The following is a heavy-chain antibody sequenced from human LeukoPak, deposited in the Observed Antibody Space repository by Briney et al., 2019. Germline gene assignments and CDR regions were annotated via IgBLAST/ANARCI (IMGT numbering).Heavy chain of an antibody. D-gene: IGHD6-19*01. CDR3: ARRYSSGWYFNY. Sequence: SETLSLTCAVYGGSFSGYYWSWIRQPPGKGLEWIGEINHSGSTNYNPSLKSRVTISVDTSKSQFSLKLSSVTAADTAVYYCARRYSSGWYFNYWGQGTLVTVSS. J-gene: IGHJ4*02. CDR2: INHSGST. CDR1: GGSFSGYY. V-gene: IGHV4-34*01.